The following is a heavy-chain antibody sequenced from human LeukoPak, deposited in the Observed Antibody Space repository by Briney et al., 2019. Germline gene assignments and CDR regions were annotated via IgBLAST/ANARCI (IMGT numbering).Heavy chain of an antibody. Sequence: GGSLRLSCAASGFTFSTYVMNWFRQAPGKGLEWVSTISVGAEYIFYADSVKGRFTISRDDSNNALYLQMHSLRAEDTALYYCASGPPFLKYFEYWGQGSLVTVSS. CDR2: ISVGAEYI. J-gene: IGHJ4*02. D-gene: IGHD3-3*01. V-gene: IGHV3-23*01. CDR3: ASGPPFLKYFEY. CDR1: GFTFSTYV.